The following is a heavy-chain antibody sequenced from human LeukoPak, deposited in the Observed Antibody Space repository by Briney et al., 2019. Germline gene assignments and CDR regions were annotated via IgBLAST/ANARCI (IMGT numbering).Heavy chain of an antibody. CDR1: GGSFSGYY. J-gene: IGHJ5*02. D-gene: IGHD1-26*01. Sequence: SETLSLTCADYGGSFSGYYWSWVRQPPGKGLEWIGEISHIGSTNYNPSLESRVTISVDTSKNQFSLKLSSVTAADTAVYYCARGRWEVRSDPWGQGTLVTVSS. CDR3: ARGRWEVRSDP. V-gene: IGHV4-34*01. CDR2: ISHIGST.